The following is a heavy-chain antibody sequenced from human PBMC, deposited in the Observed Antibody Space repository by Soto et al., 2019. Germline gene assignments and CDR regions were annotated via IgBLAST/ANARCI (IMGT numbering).Heavy chain of an antibody. V-gene: IGHV4-4*02. Sequence: LTCAVSGGSISSSNWWSWVRQPPGKGLEWIGEIYHSGSTNYNPSLKSRVTISVDKSKNQFSLKLSSVTAADTAVYYCARDLRITMVRGEDYYYGMDVWGQGTTVTVSS. CDR1: GGSISSSNW. D-gene: IGHD3-10*01. CDR2: IYHSGST. CDR3: ARDLRITMVRGEDYYYGMDV. J-gene: IGHJ6*02.